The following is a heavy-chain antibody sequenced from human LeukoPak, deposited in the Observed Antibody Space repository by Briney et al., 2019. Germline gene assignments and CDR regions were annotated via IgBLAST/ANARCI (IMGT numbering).Heavy chain of an antibody. V-gene: IGHV1-46*01. J-gene: IGHJ5*02. D-gene: IGHD5-12*01. CDR2: INPSGGST. Sequence: GASVKVSCKASGYTFTSYYMHWVRQAAGQGHEWMGIINPSGGSTSYAQKFQGRVTMTRDTSTSTVYMELSSLRSEDTAVYYCASSGRSRNWFDPWGQGTLVTVSS. CDR3: ASSGRSRNWFDP. CDR1: GYTFTSYY.